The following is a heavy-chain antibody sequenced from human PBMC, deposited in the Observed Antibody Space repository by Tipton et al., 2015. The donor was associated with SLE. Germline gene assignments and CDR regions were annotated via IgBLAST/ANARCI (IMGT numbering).Heavy chain of an antibody. Sequence: GLVKPSETLSLTCAIYGGSYSHYSWTWVRQPPGKGLEWIGEISHSGSTYYNPSLKSRVTISVDTSKSQFSLKLSSVTAADTAVYYCARAPSQGYDFWSGYPIWGQGTLVTVSS. J-gene: IGHJ4*02. V-gene: IGHV4-34*01. CDR1: GGSYSHYS. CDR3: ARAPSQGYDFWSGYPI. D-gene: IGHD3-3*01. CDR2: ISHSGST.